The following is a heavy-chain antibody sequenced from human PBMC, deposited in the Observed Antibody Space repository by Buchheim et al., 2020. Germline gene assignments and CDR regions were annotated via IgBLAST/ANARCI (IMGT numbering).Heavy chain of an antibody. CDR1: GGSISGYY. CDR3: SRGAAARPGY. Sequence: QVQLQESGPGLVKPSETLSLTCTVSGGSISGYYLTWLRQLPGRGLEWIGYIHSTGSTHYSPSFRWRSTISLDTSKNQFSLTLTSMTPADTAVYYCSRGAAARPGYWGQG. CDR2: IHSTGST. J-gene: IGHJ4*02. D-gene: IGHD6-6*01. V-gene: IGHV4-59*01.